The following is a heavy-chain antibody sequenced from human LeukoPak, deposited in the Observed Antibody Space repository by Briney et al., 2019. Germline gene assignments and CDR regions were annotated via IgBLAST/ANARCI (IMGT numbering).Heavy chain of an antibody. CDR2: ISGSGGST. CDR3: ARDEYYDFWSGYWPY. V-gene: IGHV3-23*01. J-gene: IGHJ4*02. D-gene: IGHD3-3*01. Sequence: GGSLRLSCAASGFTFSSYAMSWVRQAPGKGLEWVSAISGSGGSTYYADSVKGRFTISRDNSKNTLYLQMNSLRAEDMAVYYCARDEYYDFWSGYWPYWGQGTLVTVSS. CDR1: GFTFSSYA.